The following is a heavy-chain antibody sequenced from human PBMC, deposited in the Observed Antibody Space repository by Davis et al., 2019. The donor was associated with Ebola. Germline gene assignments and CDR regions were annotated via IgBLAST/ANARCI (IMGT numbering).Heavy chain of an antibody. D-gene: IGHD4-17*01. V-gene: IGHV3-30*19. CDR3: ARADYGDYGWFDP. J-gene: IGHJ5*02. CDR1: GFTFSSYG. Sequence: GESLKISCAASGFTFSSYGMHWVRQAPGKGLEWVAVIWYDGSNKYYADSVKGRFTISRDNSKNTLYLQMNSLRAEDTAVYYCARADYGDYGWFDPWGQGTLVTVSS. CDR2: IWYDGSNK.